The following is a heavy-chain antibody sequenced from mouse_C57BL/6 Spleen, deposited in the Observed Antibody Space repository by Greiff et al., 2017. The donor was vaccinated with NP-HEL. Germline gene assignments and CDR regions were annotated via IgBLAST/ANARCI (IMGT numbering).Heavy chain of an antibody. CDR2: INYDGSST. V-gene: IGHV5-16*01. CDR1: GFTFSDYY. J-gene: IGHJ2*01. CDR3: ARDLDYDGLFDY. Sequence: EVQLVESEGGLVQPGSSMKLSCTASGFTFSDYYMAWVRQVPEKGLEWVANINYDGSSTYYLDSLKSRFIISRDNAKNILYLQMSSLKSEDTATYYCARDLDYDGLFDYWGQGTTLTVSS. D-gene: IGHD2-4*01.